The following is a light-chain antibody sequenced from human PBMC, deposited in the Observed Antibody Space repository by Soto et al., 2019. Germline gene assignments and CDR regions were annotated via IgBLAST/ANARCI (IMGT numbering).Light chain of an antibody. Sequence: EIVLTQSPATLSLSPGERVILSCRASQSLSRTYLAWYQQKPGQAPRLLIYGVSSRATGIPDRFSGSGSGTDFTLTISRLEPEDFAVYYCQHYGNSPYTFGQGTKLEI. CDR1: QSLSRTY. V-gene: IGKV3-20*01. J-gene: IGKJ2*01. CDR2: GVS. CDR3: QHYGNSPYT.